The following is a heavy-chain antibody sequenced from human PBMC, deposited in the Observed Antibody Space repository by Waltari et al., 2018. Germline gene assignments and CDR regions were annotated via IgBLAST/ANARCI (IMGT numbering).Heavy chain of an antibody. CDR3: VGGRGWLPDY. CDR1: GFSISNYW. V-gene: IGHV3-7*01. J-gene: IGHJ4*02. CDR2: IRQDGGEK. Sequence: EVQLVESGGGLVQPGGSMRLSCAASGFSISNYWMNWVRQAAGRGVEGVAIIRQDGGEKKYVDSVKGRFTISRDNTNNSVFLQMNSLTAEDTAVYYCVGGRGWLPDYWGQGILVTVSS. D-gene: IGHD6-19*01.